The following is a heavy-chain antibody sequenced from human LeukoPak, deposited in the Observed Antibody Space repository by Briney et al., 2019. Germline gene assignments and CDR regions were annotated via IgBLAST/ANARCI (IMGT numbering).Heavy chain of an antibody. CDR3: ARGQSMYY. CDR2: LSLHSHTT. V-gene: IGHV1-18*01. J-gene: IGHJ4*02. D-gene: IGHD2-8*01. CDR1: GYPFNNYF. Sequence: SVTVSCKASGYPFNNYFISWVPHAPAQALLLVSWLSLHSHTTHYAEKVQGRVTMPTDTSTTTVYMELRSLTSDVTAVYFCARGQSMYYWGQGTPVTVSS.